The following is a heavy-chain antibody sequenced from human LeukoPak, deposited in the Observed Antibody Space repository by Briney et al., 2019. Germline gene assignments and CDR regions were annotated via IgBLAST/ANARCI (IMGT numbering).Heavy chain of an antibody. J-gene: IGHJ4*02. V-gene: IGHV4-59*01. CDR1: GGSISSYY. D-gene: IGHD1-26*01. CDR3: ASYSGSGRFDY. CDR2: IYYSGST. Sequence: SETLSLTCTVPGGSISSYYWSWIRQPPGKGLEWIGYIYYSGSTNYNPSLKSRVTISVDTSKNQFSLKLSSVTAADTAVYYCASYSGSGRFDYWGQGTLVTVSS.